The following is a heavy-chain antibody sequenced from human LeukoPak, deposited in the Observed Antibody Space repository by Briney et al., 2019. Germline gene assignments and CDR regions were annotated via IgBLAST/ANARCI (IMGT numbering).Heavy chain of an antibody. J-gene: IGHJ4*02. CDR3: VRDYVWGTYEPDY. D-gene: IGHD3-16*01. Sequence: GGSLRLSCAASGFTFSTHWMSWFRQAPGKGLEWVGNIKGDGSEKYYVDSVKGRFTISRDNAKNSLYLQMNSLRAEDTAVYYCVRDYVWGTYEPDYWGQGILVTVSS. V-gene: IGHV3-7*01. CDR1: GFTFSTHW. CDR2: IKGDGSEK.